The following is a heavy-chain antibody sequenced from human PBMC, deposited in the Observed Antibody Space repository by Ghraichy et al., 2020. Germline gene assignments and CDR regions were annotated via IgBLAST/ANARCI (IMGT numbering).Heavy chain of an antibody. CDR1: GFTFGSYE. CDR2: IGTGGDT. J-gene: IGHJ4*02. Sequence: GGSLRLSCVASGFTFGSYEMHWVRQVAGKGLEWVSGIGTGGDTFYVDSVKGRFSISRENAKDSVYLQMNSLRVGDTAVYYCSRGLAVAPHYFYYLGLGTLVPVFS. V-gene: IGHV3-13*01. D-gene: IGHD2-2*01. CDR3: SRGLAVAPHYFYY.